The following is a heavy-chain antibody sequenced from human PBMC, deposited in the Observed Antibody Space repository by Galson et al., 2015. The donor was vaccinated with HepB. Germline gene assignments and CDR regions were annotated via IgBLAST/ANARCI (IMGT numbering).Heavy chain of an antibody. CDR1: GFTFSSYA. J-gene: IGHJ6*02. Sequence: SLRLSCAASGFTFSSYAMHWVRQAPGKGLEWVAVISYDGSNKYYADSVKGRFTISRDNSKNTLYLQMNSLRAEDTAVYYCARGLVDTAMVIYYYYGMDVWGQGTTVTVSS. CDR3: ARGLVDTAMVIYYYYGMDV. V-gene: IGHV3-30-3*01. D-gene: IGHD5-18*01. CDR2: ISYDGSNK.